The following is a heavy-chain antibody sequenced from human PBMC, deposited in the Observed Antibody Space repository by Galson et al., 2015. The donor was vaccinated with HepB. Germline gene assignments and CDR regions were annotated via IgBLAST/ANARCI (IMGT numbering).Heavy chain of an antibody. CDR1: GFTFSDYY. V-gene: IGHV3-11*06. Sequence: SLRLSCAASGFTFSDYYMSWIRQAPGKGLEWVSYISSSSSYTNYADSVKGRFTISRDNAKNSLYLQMNSLRAEDTAVYYCASRQYYYDSSGYYWWGQGTLVTVSS. D-gene: IGHD3-22*01. CDR2: ISSSSSYT. CDR3: ASRQYYYDSSGYYW. J-gene: IGHJ4*02.